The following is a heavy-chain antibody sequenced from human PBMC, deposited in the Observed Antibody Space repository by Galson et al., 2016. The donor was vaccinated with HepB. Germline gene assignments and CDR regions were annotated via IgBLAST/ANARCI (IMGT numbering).Heavy chain of an antibody. CDR2: MNPNSGNT. D-gene: IGHD6-19*01. CDR3: ARISGYSSGWYHYFGY. J-gene: IGHJ4*02. CDR1: GYTFTSYD. Sequence: SVKVSCKASGYTFTSYDINWVRQATGQGLEWMGWMNPNSGNTGYAQKFQGRVTMTRNTSISTAYMELSSLRSEDTAGDCCARISGYSSGWYHYFGYWGQGTLVTVSS. V-gene: IGHV1-8*01.